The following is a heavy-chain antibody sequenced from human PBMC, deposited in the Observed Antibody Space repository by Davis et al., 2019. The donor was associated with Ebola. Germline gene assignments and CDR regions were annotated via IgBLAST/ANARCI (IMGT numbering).Heavy chain of an antibody. CDR1: GITFSNAY. J-gene: IGHJ4*02. Sequence: PGGSLRLSCKASGITFSNAYMTWVRQAPGKGLEWVSLVYGGGNGPNYADSVKGRFTISRDNSKNMLYLQMNSLRAEDTAVYYCAKGGAVSSQSSGRGYFDSWGQGTLATVSS. D-gene: IGHD6-13*01. CDR3: AKGGAVSSQSSGRGYFDS. CDR2: VYGGGNGP. V-gene: IGHV3-23*03.